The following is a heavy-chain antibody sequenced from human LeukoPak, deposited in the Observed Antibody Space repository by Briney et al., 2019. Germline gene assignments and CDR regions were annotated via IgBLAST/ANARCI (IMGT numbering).Heavy chain of an antibody. Sequence: PSQTLSLTCTVSGGSISSGGYYWSWIRQPPGKGLEWIGYIYHSGSTYYNPSLKSRVTISVDRSKNQFSLKLSSVTAADTAVYYCARWEGHYDFWSGYSEYWGQGTLVTVSS. CDR2: IYHSGST. V-gene: IGHV4-30-2*01. J-gene: IGHJ4*02. CDR1: GGSISSGGYY. D-gene: IGHD3-3*01. CDR3: ARWEGHYDFWSGYSEY.